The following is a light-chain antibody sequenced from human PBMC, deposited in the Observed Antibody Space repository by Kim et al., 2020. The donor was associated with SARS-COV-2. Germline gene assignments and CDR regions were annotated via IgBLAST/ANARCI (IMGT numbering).Light chain of an antibody. Sequence: GQRVTIACTGSSSNIGAGYDVHWYQQLPGTAPKPLIYGNSNRPSGVPDRFSGSKSGTSASLAITGLQAEDEADYYCQSYDTSLSVVFGGGTKLTVL. V-gene: IGLV1-40*01. CDR3: QSYDTSLSVV. J-gene: IGLJ2*01. CDR1: SSNIGAGYD. CDR2: GNS.